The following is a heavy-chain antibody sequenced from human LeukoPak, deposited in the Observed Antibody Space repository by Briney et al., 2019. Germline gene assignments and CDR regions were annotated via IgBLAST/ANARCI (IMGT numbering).Heavy chain of an antibody. CDR3: ARRPGIAVAGVFDY. D-gene: IGHD6-19*01. V-gene: IGHV1-18*04. CDR1: GYTFTSYG. J-gene: IGHJ4*02. Sequence: ASVKVSFKASGYTFTSYGINWVRQAPGQGLEWMGWISGHNGHTNYVQKMQGRVTMTTDTSTNTAYMELRTLTSDDTAVYYCARRPGIAVAGVFDYWGQGSLVTVSS. CDR2: ISGHNGHT.